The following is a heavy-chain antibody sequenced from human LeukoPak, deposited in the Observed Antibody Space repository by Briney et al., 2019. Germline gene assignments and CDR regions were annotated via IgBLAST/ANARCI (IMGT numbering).Heavy chain of an antibody. J-gene: IGHJ4*02. CDR2: IKQDGIEK. D-gene: IGHD6-13*01. Sequence: PGGSLRLSCAASGFTFSSYWMSWVRQAPGKGREWVANIKQDGIEKYYVDSVKDRFTISRDNAKNSLYLQMNSLRVEDTAMYFCARGYSSSWYWGYWGQGSLVTVSS. V-gene: IGHV3-7*01. CDR1: GFTFSSYW. CDR3: ARGYSSSWYWGY.